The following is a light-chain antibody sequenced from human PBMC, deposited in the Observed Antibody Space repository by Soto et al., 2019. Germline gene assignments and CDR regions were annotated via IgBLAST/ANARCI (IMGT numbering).Light chain of an antibody. V-gene: IGKV3-11*01. CDR1: QSVNSY. Sequence: EIVLTQSPATLSLSPGERATLSCRASQSVNSYLAWYQQTPGQPPRLLISDASSRATGIPARFSGSGSGTDFTLTSSSLEPEDFAVYYCQQRSNWPPATFVGGTKVEIK. J-gene: IGKJ4*01. CDR2: DAS. CDR3: QQRSNWPPAT.